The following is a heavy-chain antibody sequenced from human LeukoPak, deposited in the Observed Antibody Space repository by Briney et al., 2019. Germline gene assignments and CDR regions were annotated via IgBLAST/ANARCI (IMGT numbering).Heavy chain of an antibody. CDR1: GYSFTGYF. Sequence: ASVKVSCKASGYSFTGYFIHWVRQAPGQGLEWMGCIDLNSGDTKYAQKFQGRVSMPRDTSTRTAYMELSRLRSDDTAVYFCARSGSTGYSLDYWGQGTLVTVS. V-gene: IGHV1-2*02. CDR3: ARSGSTGYSLDY. D-gene: IGHD3-22*01. J-gene: IGHJ4*02. CDR2: IDLNSGDT.